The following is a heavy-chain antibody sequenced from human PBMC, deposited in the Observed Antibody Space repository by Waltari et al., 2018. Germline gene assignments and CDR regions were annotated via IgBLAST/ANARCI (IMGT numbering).Heavy chain of an antibody. D-gene: IGHD2-2*01. J-gene: IGHJ6*02. CDR2: TYYRSKWYN. Sequence: QVQLQQSGPGLVKRSQALSRTSAISGEDVPSHSPAWNWIRLAPTRGLEWLGRTYYRSKWYNDYAASVKSRISIKPDTSKTQFALQLSSVTPVDTAVYFGARDLRNTITCAYYYGIDVWCQGTTVTVSS. CDR3: ARDLRNTITCAYYYGIDV. CDR1: GEDVPSHSPA. V-gene: IGHV6-1*01.